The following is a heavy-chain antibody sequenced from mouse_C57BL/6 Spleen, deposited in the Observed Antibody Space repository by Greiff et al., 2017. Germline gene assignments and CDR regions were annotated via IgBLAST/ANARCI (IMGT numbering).Heavy chain of an antibody. V-gene: IGHV1-82*01. CDR1: GYAFSSSW. CDR2: IYPGDGDT. Sequence: VKLMESGPELVKPGASVKISCKASGYAFSSSWMNWVKQRPGKGLEWIGRIYPGDGDTNYNGKFKGKATLTADKSSSTAYMQLNSLTSADSAVYFCARGFDYGSSYYYAMDYWGQGTSVTVSS. CDR3: ARGFDYGSSYYYAMDY. D-gene: IGHD1-1*01. J-gene: IGHJ4*01.